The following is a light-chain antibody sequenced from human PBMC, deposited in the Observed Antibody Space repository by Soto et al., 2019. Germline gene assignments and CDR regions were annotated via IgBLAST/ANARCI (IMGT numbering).Light chain of an antibody. Sequence: EITMTQSPATLSVSPGDRATLSCRASQSVHSNLAWYQQKPGQAPRLLIYGASTRAAGIPARFSGSGSGTVFTVTISSLQSEDFAVYYCQQYTNWPLTFGGGTKVEIK. CDR2: GAS. J-gene: IGKJ4*01. V-gene: IGKV3D-15*01. CDR3: QQYTNWPLT. CDR1: QSVHSN.